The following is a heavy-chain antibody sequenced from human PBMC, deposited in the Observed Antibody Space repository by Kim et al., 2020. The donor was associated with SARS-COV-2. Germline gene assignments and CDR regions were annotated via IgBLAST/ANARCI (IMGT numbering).Heavy chain of an antibody. CDR1: GFTFSRYA. V-gene: IGHV3-30*04. D-gene: IGHD4-17*01. J-gene: IGHJ4*02. CDR3: AREAYGDHFYDY. CDR2: IAYDGSNT. Sequence: GGSLRLSCAASGFTFSRYAMHWVRQAPGKGLEWLAVIAYDGSNTYYGDSVKGRFTITRDNSKNTLYLQMNSLRAEDTAVFYCAREAYGDHFYDYWGQGSQVTVS.